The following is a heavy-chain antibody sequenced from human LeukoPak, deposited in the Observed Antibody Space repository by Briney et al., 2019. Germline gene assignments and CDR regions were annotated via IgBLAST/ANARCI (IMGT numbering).Heavy chain of an antibody. CDR2: INPKIGDT. D-gene: IGHD3-3*01. CDR3: ARGPGEYEFSY. J-gene: IGHJ4*02. Sequence: ASVKVSCKASGYTFVDYYLNWVRQVPGQGLQWMGWINPKIGDTKYAEKFHGRVTMTRDTSISTGYLELNSLTFDDTAVYYCARGPGEYEFSYWGQGTLVTVSS. CDR1: GYTFVDYY. V-gene: IGHV1-2*02.